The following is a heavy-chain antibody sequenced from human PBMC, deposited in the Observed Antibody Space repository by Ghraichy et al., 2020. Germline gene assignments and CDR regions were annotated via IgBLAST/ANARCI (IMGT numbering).Heavy chain of an antibody. CDR2: IWYDGSNK. CDR3: ARGDGYCTNGVCYSRYYYFTIDV. D-gene: IGHD2-8*01. CDR1: GFTFSSYG. Sequence: GGSLRLSCAASGFTFSSYGMHWVRQAPGKGLEWVAVIWYDGSNKYYADSLKGRFTISRDNSKKTLYLQMNSLRAEDTAVYYCARGDGYCTNGVCYSRYYYFTIDVGGQRTTVTVSS. J-gene: IGHJ6*02. V-gene: IGHV3-33*01.